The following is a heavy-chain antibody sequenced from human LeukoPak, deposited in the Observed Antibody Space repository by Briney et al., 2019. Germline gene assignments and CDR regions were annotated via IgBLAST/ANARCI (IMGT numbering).Heavy chain of an antibody. Sequence: PSETLSLTCTVSGGSIGDYYWSWIREPPGKGLEWIGYLYYSRTTNYSPSLKSRVTISADTSENQVYLKLRSVTAADTAVYYCVRDLWGAGCTQYWGQGTQVIVSS. D-gene: IGHD7-27*01. CDR1: GGSIGDYY. V-gene: IGHV4-59*01. J-gene: IGHJ4*02. CDR2: LYYSRTT. CDR3: VRDLWGAGCTQY.